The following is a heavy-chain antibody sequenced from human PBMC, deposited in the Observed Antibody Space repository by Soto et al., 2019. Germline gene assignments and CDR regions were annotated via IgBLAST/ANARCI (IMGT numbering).Heavy chain of an antibody. J-gene: IGHJ4*02. CDR2: ITSGGGL. D-gene: IGHD2-15*01. V-gene: IGHV3-23*01. CDR3: AEGDCSGRTCYGSDY. Sequence: PGGSLRLSCEASGFTLSMYAMRWIRQAPGKGLEWVSTITSGGGLYTADSVKGRLTISRDNSKNTMYLQMNRLKVEDTAIYYCAEGDCSGRTCYGSDYWGQGTVVTVSS. CDR1: GFTLSMYA.